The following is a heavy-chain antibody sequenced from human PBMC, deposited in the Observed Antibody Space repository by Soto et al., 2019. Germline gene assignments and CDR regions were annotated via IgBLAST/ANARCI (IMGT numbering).Heavy chain of an antibody. D-gene: IGHD2-2*01. Sequence: ALILSCAASGFTFSSYGMHWVLQAPGKGLEWVAVIWYDGSNKYYADSVKGRFTISRDNSKNTLYLQMNSLRAEDTAAYYCARAWGGVVPAHSYYLDVWGKGTTVIVSS. J-gene: IGHJ6*03. CDR3: ARAWGGVVPAHSYYLDV. CDR2: IWYDGSNK. CDR1: GFTFSSYG. V-gene: IGHV3-33*01.